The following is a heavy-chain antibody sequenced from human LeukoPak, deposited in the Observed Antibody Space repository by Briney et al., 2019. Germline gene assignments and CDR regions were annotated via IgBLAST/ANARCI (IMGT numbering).Heavy chain of an antibody. CDR2: IYTSGST. J-gene: IGHJ4*02. D-gene: IGHD5-12*01. Sequence: PSQTLSLTCTVSGGSISSGSYYWSWIRQPAGKGLEWIGRIYTSGSTNYNPSLQSRVTMSVDMSRSQVSLKLRSVTAADTAVYYCARRTYSSGYSYYFDYWGQGILVTVSS. CDR1: GGSISSGSYY. CDR3: ARRTYSSGYSYYFDY. V-gene: IGHV4-61*02.